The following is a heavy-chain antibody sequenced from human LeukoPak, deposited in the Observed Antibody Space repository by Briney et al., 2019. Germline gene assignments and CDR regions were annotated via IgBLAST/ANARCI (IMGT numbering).Heavy chain of an antibody. CDR1: GYSFTQSG. Sequence: ASVKVSCKTSGYSFTQSGITWVRQALGQGLEWMGWISAYNGNTNLAQKFQGRVTMTIDTATSTVYMEVRSLRSDDTAVYYCARDRGGQTGPFDYWGQGTLVTVSS. CDR3: ARDRGGQTGPFDY. CDR2: ISAYNGNT. J-gene: IGHJ4*02. D-gene: IGHD3-16*01. V-gene: IGHV1-18*01.